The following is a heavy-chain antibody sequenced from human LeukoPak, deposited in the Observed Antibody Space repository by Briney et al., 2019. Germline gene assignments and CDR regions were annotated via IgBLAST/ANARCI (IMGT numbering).Heavy chain of an antibody. CDR2: IYYRGST. V-gene: IGHV4-39*01. J-gene: IGHJ2*01. CDR3: ARHFGLGVGSRFFDL. Sequence: SETLSLTCPVSGGSISSSSYYWGWIRQPPGKGLEWIGSIYYRGSTDYSPSLQSRLTISVDTSKHQFSLKLSSVTAADTAVYYCARHFGLGVGSRFFDLWGRGTLVTVSS. CDR1: GGSISSSSYY. D-gene: IGHD3/OR15-3a*01.